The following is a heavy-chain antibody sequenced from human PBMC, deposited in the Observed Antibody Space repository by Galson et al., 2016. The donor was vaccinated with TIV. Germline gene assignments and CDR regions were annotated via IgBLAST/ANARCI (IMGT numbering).Heavy chain of an antibody. D-gene: IGHD6-19*01. CDR2: INPDGGTT. J-gene: IGHJ4*02. V-gene: IGHV1-46*04. CDR1: GYAFTSYY. CDR3: ARGSGDQWLLYY. Sequence: SVKVSCKASGYAFTSYYIHWVRQAPGQGLEWMGIINPDGGTTVYAQKLQDRVTMTRDTSTSTVYMDLSSLRSDDTAVYFCARGSGDQWLLYYWGLGTLVTVSS.